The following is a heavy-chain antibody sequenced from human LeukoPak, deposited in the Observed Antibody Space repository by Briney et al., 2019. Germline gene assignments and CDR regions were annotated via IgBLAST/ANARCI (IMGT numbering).Heavy chain of an antibody. CDR3: ARGGTVYYYDSSGYYHPDI. V-gene: IGHV4-30-4*01. D-gene: IGHD3-22*01. CDR1: GGSISSGDYY. CDR2: IYYSGST. J-gene: IGHJ3*02. Sequence: SQTLSLTCTVSGGSISSGDYYWSWIRQPPGKGLEWIGNIYYSGSTYYNPSLKSRVTISVDTSKNQFSLKLSSVTAADTAVYYCARGGTVYYYDSSGYYHPDIWGQGTMVTVSS.